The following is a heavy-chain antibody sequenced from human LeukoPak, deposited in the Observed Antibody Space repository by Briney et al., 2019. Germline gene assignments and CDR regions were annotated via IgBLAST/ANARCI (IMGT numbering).Heavy chain of an antibody. D-gene: IGHD5-18*01. J-gene: IGHJ6*02. CDR3: ARETKVDTALVKYYYGMDV. Sequence: SETLSLTCTVSGGSISSSSYYWGWIRQPPGKGLEWIGSIYYSGSTYYNPSLKSRVTISVDTSKNQFSLKLSSVTAADTAVYYCARETKVDTALVKYYYGMDVWGQGTTVTVSS. CDR1: GGSISSSSYY. CDR2: IYYSGST. V-gene: IGHV4-39*07.